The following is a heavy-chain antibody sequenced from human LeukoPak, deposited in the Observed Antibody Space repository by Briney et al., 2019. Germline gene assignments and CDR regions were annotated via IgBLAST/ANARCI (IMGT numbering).Heavy chain of an antibody. V-gene: IGHV4-59*01. Sequence: SETLSLTCTISGGSISSYYWSWIRQPPGKGLEWIGYIYYSGTTNYNPSLKSRVTISADTSKTQFSLKLNSVTAADTAVYYCARDFESRGFFDYWGQGTLVTVSS. J-gene: IGHJ4*02. CDR1: GGSISSYY. CDR2: IYYSGTT. CDR3: ARDFESRGFFDY. D-gene: IGHD3-22*01.